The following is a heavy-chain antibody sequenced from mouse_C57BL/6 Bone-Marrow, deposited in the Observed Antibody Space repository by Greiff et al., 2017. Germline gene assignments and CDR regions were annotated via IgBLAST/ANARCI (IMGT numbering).Heavy chain of an antibody. CDR2: IDPEDGET. CDR3: ARSLLRAWFAY. Sequence: EVQLQQSGAELVKPGASVKLSCTASGFNIKDYYMHWVKQRTEQGLEWIGRIDPEDGETKYAPKFPGKATITADTSANTAYLQLSSLTSEDTTVYYCARSLLRAWFAYWGQGTLVTVSA. V-gene: IGHV14-2*01. CDR1: GFNIKDYY. J-gene: IGHJ3*01. D-gene: IGHD1-1*01.